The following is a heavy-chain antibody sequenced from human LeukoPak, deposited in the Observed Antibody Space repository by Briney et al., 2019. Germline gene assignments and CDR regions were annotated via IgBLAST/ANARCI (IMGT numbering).Heavy chain of an antibody. CDR2: ISSSSIYI. Sequence: GSLRLSRAASGFTFRNYSMNWVRQAPGKGLEWVSSISSSSIYIYYAESVKGRFTISRDNAKNSLYLQMNILRAEDTAVYYCARDMMATIIGFDYWGQGTLVTVSS. CDR1: GFTFRNYS. V-gene: IGHV3-21*01. CDR3: ARDMMATIIGFDY. D-gene: IGHD5-24*01. J-gene: IGHJ4*02.